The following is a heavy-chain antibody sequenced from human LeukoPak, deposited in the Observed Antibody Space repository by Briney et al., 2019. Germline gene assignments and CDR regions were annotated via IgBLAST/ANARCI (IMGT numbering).Heavy chain of an antibody. CDR2: INHSGST. CDR3: ARGHSSGYYFSAWFDP. D-gene: IGHD6-19*01. CDR1: GGSFSGYY. J-gene: IGHJ5*02. Sequence: PSETLSLTCAVYGGSFSGYYWSWIRQPPGKGLEWIGEINHSGSTNYNPSLKSRVTISVDTSKNQFSLKLSSVTAADTAVYYCARGHSSGYYFSAWFDPWGQGTLVTVSS. V-gene: IGHV4-34*01.